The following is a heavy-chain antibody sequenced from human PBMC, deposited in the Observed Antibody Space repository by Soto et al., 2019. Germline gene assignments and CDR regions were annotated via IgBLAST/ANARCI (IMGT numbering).Heavy chain of an antibody. CDR2: INPNSGGT. Sequence: GASVKVSCKASGGTFSSYAISWVRQAPGQGLEWMGWINPNSGGTNYAQKFQGWVTMTRDTSISTAYMELSRLRSDDTAVYYCARDRLGGYRRYYYYGMDVWGQGTTVTVSS. CDR1: GGTFSSYA. V-gene: IGHV1-2*04. J-gene: IGHJ6*02. CDR3: ARDRLGGYRRYYYYGMDV. D-gene: IGHD5-18*01.